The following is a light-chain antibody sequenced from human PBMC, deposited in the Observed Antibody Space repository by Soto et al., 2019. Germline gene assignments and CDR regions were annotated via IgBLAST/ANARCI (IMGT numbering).Light chain of an antibody. CDR2: WAS. CDR1: QSALYRSNNKNY. V-gene: IGKV4-1*01. CDR3: QQYYSTPLT. J-gene: IGKJ4*01. Sequence: DIVMTQWPDYLAVSLPESPAITCKSSQSALYRSNNKNYLVWYQQKPGQPPKLLIYWASTRESGVPDRFSGSGSGTDFTLTISSLQAEDVAVYYCQQYYSTPLTFGGGTKVDIK.